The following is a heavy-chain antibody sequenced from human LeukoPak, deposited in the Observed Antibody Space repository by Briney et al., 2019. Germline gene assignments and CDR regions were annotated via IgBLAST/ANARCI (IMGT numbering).Heavy chain of an antibody. CDR2: LYYSGWST. CDR1: GGSISSSYYY. V-gene: IGHV4-39*01. Sequence: ASETLSLTCTVSGGSISSSYYYWGWVRQPPGKGLEWIGSLYYSGWSTYYNPSLKSRVTISVDTSKNQFSLKLNSVTAADTAVYYCARLGCSSASCYPGNWGQGTLVTVSS. D-gene: IGHD2-2*01. J-gene: IGHJ4*02. CDR3: ARLGCSSASCYPGN.